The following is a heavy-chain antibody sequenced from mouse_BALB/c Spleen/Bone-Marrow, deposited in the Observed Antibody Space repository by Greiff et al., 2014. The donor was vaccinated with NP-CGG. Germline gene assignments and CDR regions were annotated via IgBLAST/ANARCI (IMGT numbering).Heavy chain of an antibody. J-gene: IGHJ2*01. Sequence: VQLKESGPSLVKPSQTLSLTCSVTGDSITNAYWNWIRKFPGNKIDYMGYISYSGNTYYNPSLKSRISITRDTSKNQFYLQLNSVTTEDTATYFCARGTGYYFDYWDQGTTLTVSS. V-gene: IGHV3-8*02. CDR3: ARGTGYYFDY. D-gene: IGHD3-3*01. CDR1: GDSITNAY. CDR2: ISYSGNT.